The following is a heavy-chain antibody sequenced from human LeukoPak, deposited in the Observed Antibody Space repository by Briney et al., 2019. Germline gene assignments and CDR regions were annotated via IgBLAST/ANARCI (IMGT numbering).Heavy chain of an antibody. V-gene: IGHV3-48*02. J-gene: IGHJ4*02. Sequence: GGSLRLSCAASGFTFSSYSMNWLRRAPGKGLEWVSYISGDSSTKYYADSVKGRFTISRDNAKNSLYLQMNSLRDEDTAVYYCARDSFSWYYWGQGALVTVSS. CDR2: ISGDSSTK. D-gene: IGHD6-13*01. CDR3: ARDSFSWYY. CDR1: GFTFSSYS.